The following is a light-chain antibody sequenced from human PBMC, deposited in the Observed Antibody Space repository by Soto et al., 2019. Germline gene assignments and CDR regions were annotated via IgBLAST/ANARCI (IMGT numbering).Light chain of an antibody. V-gene: IGKV2-28*01. CDR3: MPALQLYT. J-gene: IGKJ2*01. Sequence: DIVMTQSPLSLPVTPGEPASISCRSSQSLLHSNGYNYLDWYLQKPGQSPQLLIYLGSNRASGVPDMFSGSGSGTDFTLKISRVDAEDVGVYYCMPALQLYTFGQGTKLEIK. CDR2: LGS. CDR1: QSLLHSNGYNY.